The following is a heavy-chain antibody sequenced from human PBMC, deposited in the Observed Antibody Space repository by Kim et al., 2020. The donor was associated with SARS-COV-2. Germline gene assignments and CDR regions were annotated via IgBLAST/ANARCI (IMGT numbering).Heavy chain of an antibody. CDR1: GFTFSSYG. V-gene: IGHV3-30*03. D-gene: IGHD5-12*01. CDR3: ATWNMDV. J-gene: IGHJ6*03. Sequence: GGSLRLSCAASGFTFSSYGMHWVRQAPGKGLEWVAVISYDGSNKYYADSVKGRFTISRDNSKNTLYLQMNSLRAEDTAVYYCATWNMDVWGKGTTVTVSS. CDR2: ISYDGSNK.